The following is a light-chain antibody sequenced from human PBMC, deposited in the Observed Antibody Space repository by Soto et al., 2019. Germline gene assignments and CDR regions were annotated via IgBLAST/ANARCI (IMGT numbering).Light chain of an antibody. CDR3: CSSVGSPNWV. CDR1: SSDVGSCNC. Sequence: QSALTQPASVSGSPGQSITISCTGTSSDVGSCNCVSWYQQHPGKAPTLIIYEVNKRPSGVSNRFSGSKSGNTASLTISGLQAGDEADYYCCSSVGSPNWVFGGGTKLTVL. J-gene: IGLJ3*02. V-gene: IGLV2-23*02. CDR2: EVN.